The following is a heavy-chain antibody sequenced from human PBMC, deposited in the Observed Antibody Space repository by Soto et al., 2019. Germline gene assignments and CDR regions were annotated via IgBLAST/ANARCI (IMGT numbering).Heavy chain of an antibody. CDR3: ARVACSGGSCYLGGWFDP. J-gene: IGHJ5*02. V-gene: IGHV4-30-2*01. D-gene: IGHD2-15*01. CDR2: IYHSGST. CDR1: GGSISSGGYS. Sequence: SETLSLTCAVSGGSISSGGYSWSWIRQPPGKGLEWIGYIYHSGSTYYNPSLKSRVTISVDRSKNQFSLKLSSVTAADTAVYYCARVACSGGSCYLGGWFDPWGQGTLVTVSS.